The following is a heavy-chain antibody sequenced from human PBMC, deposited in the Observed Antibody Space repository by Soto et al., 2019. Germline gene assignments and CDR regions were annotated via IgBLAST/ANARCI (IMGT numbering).Heavy chain of an antibody. J-gene: IGHJ4*02. CDR3: ASYGVSSSSVDY. CDR1: GFTFSSYA. CDR2: ISYDGGNK. D-gene: IGHD6-6*01. V-gene: IGHV3-30-3*01. Sequence: QVQLVESGGGVVQPGRSLRLSCAASGFTFSSYAMHWVRQAPGKGLEWVAVISYDGGNKYYADSVKGRFTISRDNSKNTLYLQMNSLRAEDTAVYYCASYGVSSSSVDYWGQGTLVTVSS.